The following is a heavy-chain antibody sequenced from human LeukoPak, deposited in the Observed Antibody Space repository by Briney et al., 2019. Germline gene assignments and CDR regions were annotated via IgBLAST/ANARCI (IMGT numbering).Heavy chain of an antibody. CDR2: IKQDGSEK. CDR1: GFTFSSYW. J-gene: IGHJ3*02. CDR3: ARAGSYYDSTDAFDI. V-gene: IGHV3-7*01. D-gene: IGHD3-22*01. Sequence: PGGSLRLSCAASGFTFSSYWMNWVRQAPGKGLEWVANIKQDGSEKYYVDSVKGRFTISRDNAKNSLYLQMNSLRAEDTAVYYCARAGSYYDSTDAFDIWGQGTMVTVSS.